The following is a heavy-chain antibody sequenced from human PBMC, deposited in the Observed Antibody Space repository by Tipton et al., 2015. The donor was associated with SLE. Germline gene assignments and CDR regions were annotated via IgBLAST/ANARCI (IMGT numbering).Heavy chain of an antibody. CDR2: INYSGST. Sequence: LRLSCAVYGGSFSGYYCSWVRPPPGKGLGGVGEINYSGSTNYNPSLKSRVTISVDTSKNQFSLKLTSLTAADTAVYYCARGLYGDEPGYWGQGTLVTVSS. D-gene: IGHD4-17*01. CDR3: ARGLYGDEPGY. J-gene: IGHJ4*02. CDR1: GGSFSGYY. V-gene: IGHV4-34*01.